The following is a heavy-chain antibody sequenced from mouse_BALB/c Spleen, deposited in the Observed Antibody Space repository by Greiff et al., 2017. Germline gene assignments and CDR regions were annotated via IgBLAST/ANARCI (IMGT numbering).Heavy chain of an antibody. CDR1: GFTFTDYY. Sequence: EVQLQESGGGLVQPGGSLRLSCATSGFTFTDYYMSWVRQPPGKALEWLGFIRNKANGYTTEYSASVKGRFTISRDNSQSILYLQMNTLRAEDSATYYCARASYGNYVGFAYWGQGTLVTVSA. J-gene: IGHJ3*01. D-gene: IGHD2-10*01. V-gene: IGHV7-3*02. CDR3: ARASYGNYVGFAY. CDR2: IRNKANGYTT.